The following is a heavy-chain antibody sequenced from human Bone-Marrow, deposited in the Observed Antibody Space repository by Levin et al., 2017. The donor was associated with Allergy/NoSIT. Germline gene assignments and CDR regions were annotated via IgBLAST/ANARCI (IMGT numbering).Heavy chain of an antibody. CDR1: GGSISSYN. D-gene: IGHD2-15*01. CDR3: ARSPRRYCSGGSCYSVGETFSFDL. Sequence: SETLSLTCTVSGGSISSYNWIWIRQPAGKGLECIGRIYTSGSTNYNPSLKSRVTMSVDTPNNQFSRKLSSVTAGDTAGYYWARSPRRYCSGGSCYSVGETFSFDLWGRGTLVTVSS. CDR2: IYTSGST. J-gene: IGHJ2*01. V-gene: IGHV4-4*07.